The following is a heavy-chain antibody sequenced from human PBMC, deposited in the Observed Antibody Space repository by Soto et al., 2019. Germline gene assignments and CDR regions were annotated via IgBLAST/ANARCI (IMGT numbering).Heavy chain of an antibody. Sequence: QLQLQESGSGLVKPSQTLSLTCAVSGGSISSGGYSWSWIRQPPGKGLEWIGYIYHSGSTYYNPCIKSRVTISVDRSKNQSSLKLSSVTAADTAVYYCARAGGLGAVAADYWGQGTLVTVSS. CDR2: IYHSGST. J-gene: IGHJ4*02. V-gene: IGHV4-30-2*01. D-gene: IGHD6-19*01. CDR3: ARAGGLGAVAADY. CDR1: GGSISSGGYS.